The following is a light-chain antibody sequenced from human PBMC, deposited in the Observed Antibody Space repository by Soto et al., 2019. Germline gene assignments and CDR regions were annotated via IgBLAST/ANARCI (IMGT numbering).Light chain of an antibody. CDR2: DVS. V-gene: IGLV2-14*01. CDR3: SSYTSTNSGV. CDR1: SSDVGGYNY. Sequence: QSVLTQSASVSGSPGQSITISCTGTSSDVGGYNYVSWYQQHPGKAPKLIIYDVSNRPSGVSTRFSGSKSGNTASLTISGLKAEDEADYSCSSYTSTNSGVFGGGTKLTVL. J-gene: IGLJ3*02.